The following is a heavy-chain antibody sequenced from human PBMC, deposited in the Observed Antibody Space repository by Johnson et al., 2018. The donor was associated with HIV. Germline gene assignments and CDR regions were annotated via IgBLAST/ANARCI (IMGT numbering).Heavy chain of an antibody. CDR3: ATIAAHGAAFDI. Sequence: QVQLVESGGGVVQPGRSLRLSCAASGFTFSSYAMHWVRQAPGKGLEWVAVISYDGSNKYHADSVQGRFTISRDNSKNTLYLQMNSLRPEDTAAYYCATIAAHGAAFDIWGQGTVVTVSS. CDR2: ISYDGSNK. V-gene: IGHV3-30*04. D-gene: IGHD6-25*01. CDR1: GFTFSSYA. J-gene: IGHJ3*02.